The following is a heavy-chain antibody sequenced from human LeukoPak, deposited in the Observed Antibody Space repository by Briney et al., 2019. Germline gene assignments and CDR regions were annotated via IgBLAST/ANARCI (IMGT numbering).Heavy chain of an antibody. D-gene: IGHD3-22*01. CDR3: AKDRGSGYHYFDY. Sequence: GGSLRLSCPVSGFTFSSYAMIWVRQATGRGLEWVSVISTSGESAYYADSVKGRFTISRDNSKNTLYLQMNSLRAEDTAVYYCAKDRGSGYHYFDYWGQGTLVTVSS. J-gene: IGHJ4*02. V-gene: IGHV3-23*01. CDR2: ISTSGESA. CDR1: GFTFSSYA.